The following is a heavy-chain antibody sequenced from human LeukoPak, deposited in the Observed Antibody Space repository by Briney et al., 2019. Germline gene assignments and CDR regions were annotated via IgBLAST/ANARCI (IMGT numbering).Heavy chain of an antibody. CDR1: SGSISSGDYY. D-gene: IGHD2-15*01. CDR2: IYYSGST. V-gene: IGHV4-30-4*08. Sequence: PSETLSLTCTVSSGSISSGDYYWSWIRQPPGKGLEWIGNIYYSGSTYYNPSLKSRLTISVDTSKNQFSLKLSSVTAADTAVYYCASADRYCSDGNCHVPDAFDFWGQGTMVTVSS. J-gene: IGHJ3*01. CDR3: ASADRYCSDGNCHVPDAFDF.